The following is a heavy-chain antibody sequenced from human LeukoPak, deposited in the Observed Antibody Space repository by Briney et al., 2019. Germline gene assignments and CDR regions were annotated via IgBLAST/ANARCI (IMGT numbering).Heavy chain of an antibody. V-gene: IGHV3-30-3*01. Sequence: QPGGSLRLSCAASGFTFSSYAMHWVRQAPGKGLEWVAVISYDGSNKYYADSVKGRFTISRDNSKNTLYLQMNSLRAEDTAVYYCAREDTVYNWNDDPGFDYWGQGTLVTVSS. CDR3: AREDTVYNWNDDPGFDY. D-gene: IGHD1-1*01. CDR2: ISYDGSNK. J-gene: IGHJ4*02. CDR1: GFTFSSYA.